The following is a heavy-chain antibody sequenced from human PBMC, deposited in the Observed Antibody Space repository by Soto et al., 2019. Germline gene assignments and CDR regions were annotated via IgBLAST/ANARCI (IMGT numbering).Heavy chain of an antibody. CDR2: IHYSGST. V-gene: IGHV4-59*11. J-gene: IGHJ4*02. D-gene: IGHD3-3*01. CDR1: GASISSLY. CDR3: ARGSVAGYYDFWSGYYLD. Sequence: SETLSLTCTISGASISSLYWSWVRQPPGKGLEWIGYIHYSGSTNYNPSLKSRVTILVDTSKNQFSLRLSSVTAADTAVYYCARGSVAGYYDFWSGYYLDWGQGTLVTVSS.